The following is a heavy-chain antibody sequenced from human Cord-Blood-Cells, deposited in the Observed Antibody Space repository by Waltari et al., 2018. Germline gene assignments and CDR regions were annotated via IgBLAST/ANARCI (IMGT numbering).Heavy chain of an antibody. CDR1: GGSFSGYY. CDR2: INHSGST. J-gene: IGHJ4*02. Sequence: QVQLQQWGAGLLKPSETLSLTCAVYGGSFSGYYWSWIRQPPGKGLEWIGEINHSGSTNYNPSLKNRVTISVDTSKNQFSLKLSSVTAADTAVYYCARGGLSSSWYFDYWGQGTLVTVSS. CDR3: ARGGLSSSWYFDY. D-gene: IGHD6-13*01. V-gene: IGHV4-34*01.